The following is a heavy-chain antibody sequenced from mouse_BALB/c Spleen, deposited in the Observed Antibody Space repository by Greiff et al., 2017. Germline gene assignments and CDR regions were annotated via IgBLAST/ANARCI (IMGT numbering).Heavy chain of an antibody. CDR1: GDSITSGY. Sequence: DVKLQESGPSLVKPSQTLSLTCSVTGDSITSGYWNWIRKFPGNKLEYMGYISYSGSTYYNPSLKSRISITRDTSKNQYYLQLNSVTTEDTATYYCARRGYYDYDGFYYAMDYWGQGTSVTVSS. CDR2: ISYSGST. J-gene: IGHJ4*01. CDR3: ARRGYYDYDGFYYAMDY. D-gene: IGHD2-4*01. V-gene: IGHV3-8*02.